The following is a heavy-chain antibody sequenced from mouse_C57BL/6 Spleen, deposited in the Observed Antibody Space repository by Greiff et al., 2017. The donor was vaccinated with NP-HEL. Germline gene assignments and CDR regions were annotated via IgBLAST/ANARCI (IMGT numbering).Heavy chain of an antibody. CDR1: GYSITSGYY. Sequence: VQLKESGPGLVKPSQSLSLTCSVTGYSITSGYYWNWIRQFPGNKLEWMGYISYDGSNNYNPSLKNRISITRDTSKNQFFLKLNSVTTEDTATYYGARADYGSSYDYWGQGTTLTVSS. CDR2: ISYDGSN. CDR3: ARADYGSSYDY. D-gene: IGHD1-1*01. V-gene: IGHV3-6*01. J-gene: IGHJ2*01.